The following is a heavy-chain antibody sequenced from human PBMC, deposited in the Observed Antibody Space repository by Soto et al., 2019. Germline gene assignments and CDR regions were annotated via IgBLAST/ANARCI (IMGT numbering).Heavy chain of an antibody. CDR1: GGSFSGYY. V-gene: IGHV4-34*01. J-gene: IGHJ4*02. D-gene: IGHD3-3*01. Sequence: QVQLQQWGAGLLKPSETLSLTCAVYGGSFSGYYWSWIRQPPGKGLEWIGEINHSGSTNYNPSLKSRVTISVDTSKNQFSLKLSSVTAADTAVYYCARGPDYDFWSGHEDWGQGTLVTVSS. CDR2: INHSGST. CDR3: ARGPDYDFWSGHED.